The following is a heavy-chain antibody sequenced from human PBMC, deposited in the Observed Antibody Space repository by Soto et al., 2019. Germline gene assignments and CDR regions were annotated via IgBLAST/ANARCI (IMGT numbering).Heavy chain of an antibody. CDR3: ARVQQQLADDPTKYYYYGMDV. D-gene: IGHD6-13*01. CDR1: GFTFSSYW. J-gene: IGHJ6*02. CDR2: ISSSSSTI. Sequence: HPGGSLRLSCAASGFTFSSYWMSWVRQAPGKGLEWVSYISSSSSTIYYADSVKGRFTISRDNAKNSLYLQMNSLRSEDTAVYYCARVQQQLADDPTKYYYYGMDVWGQGTTVTVSS. V-gene: IGHV3-48*01.